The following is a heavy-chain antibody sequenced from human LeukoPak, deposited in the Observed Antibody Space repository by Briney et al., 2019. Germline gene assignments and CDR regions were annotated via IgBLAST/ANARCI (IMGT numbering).Heavy chain of an antibody. J-gene: IGHJ4*02. CDR3: ARTPYDFWSASFSYYFDY. Sequence: GGSLRLSCAASGFTFSSYEMNWVRQAPGKGLEWVSYISSSSSTIFYADSVKGRFTISRDNAKNSLYLQMNNLRAEDTAVYFCARTPYDFWSASFSYYFDYWGQGTLVTVSS. CDR2: ISSSSSTI. D-gene: IGHD3-3*01. CDR1: GFTFSSYE. V-gene: IGHV3-48*01.